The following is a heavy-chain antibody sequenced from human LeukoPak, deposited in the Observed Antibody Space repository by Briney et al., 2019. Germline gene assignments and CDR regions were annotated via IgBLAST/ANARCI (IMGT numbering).Heavy chain of an antibody. CDR1: GYTFIGYY. D-gene: IGHD5-12*01. Sequence: GGTVCLSCAVSGYTFIGYYMHWVRDAPGEGLEWMGRINPNGGGTNYAQKFQGTVSMTRDRSINTAYMELGRLKSPDTAVCYCASATMTGGVFTYWGQGTRVPAPS. J-gene: IGHJ4*02. V-gene: IGHV1-2*06. CDR3: ASATMTGGVFTY. CDR2: INPNGGGT.